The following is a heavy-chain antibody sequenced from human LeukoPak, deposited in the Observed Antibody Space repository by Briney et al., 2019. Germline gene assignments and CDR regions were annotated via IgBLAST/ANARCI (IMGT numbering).Heavy chain of an antibody. CDR3: ARDADNPSGIAAAGQIDY. J-gene: IGHJ4*02. D-gene: IGHD6-13*01. CDR1: GYTFTGYY. Sequence: ASVKVSSKASGYTFTGYYMHWVRQAPGQGLEWMGWINPNSGGTNYAQKFQGRVTMTRDTSISTAYMELSRLRSDDTAVYYCARDADNPSGIAAAGQIDYWGQGTLVTVSS. CDR2: INPNSGGT. V-gene: IGHV1-2*02.